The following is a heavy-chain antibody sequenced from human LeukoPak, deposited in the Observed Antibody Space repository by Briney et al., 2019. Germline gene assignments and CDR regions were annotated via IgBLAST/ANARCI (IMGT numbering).Heavy chain of an antibody. CDR2: ISGSGGIT. CDR1: GFTFISYA. D-gene: IGHD2-15*01. Sequence: GGSRTLCCAASGFTFISYAMSWVRQAPGKGLEGVSDISGSGGITYYAVSVKGRFTISRDNSKNTLDLQMNSLRAEDTAVYYCARQSSATIVSAFAFWGQGAMV. CDR3: ARQSSATIVSAFAF. V-gene: IGHV3-23*01. J-gene: IGHJ3*01.